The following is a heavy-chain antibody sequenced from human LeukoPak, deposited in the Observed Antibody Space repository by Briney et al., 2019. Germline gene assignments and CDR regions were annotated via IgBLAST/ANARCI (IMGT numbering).Heavy chain of an antibody. CDR3: AKLPSGRIVNSLYYFTS. D-gene: IGHD2/OR15-2a*01. Sequence: GGSLRLSCRASGFTFSTYSMAWVRQAPGKGLEWLSIISGIVYGVFTYYADSVKSRFTISRDDSMNTLYLHMYSLTDDDTAVYYCAKLPSGRIVNSLYYFTSWGQGALVSVS. CDR2: ISGIVYGVFT. J-gene: IGHJ4*02. CDR1: GFTFSTYS. V-gene: IGHV3-23*01.